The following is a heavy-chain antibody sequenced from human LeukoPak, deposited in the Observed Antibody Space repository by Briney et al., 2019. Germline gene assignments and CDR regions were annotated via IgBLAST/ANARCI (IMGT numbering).Heavy chain of an antibody. CDR1: GYTFTSYG. Sequence: ASVKVSCKASGYTFTSYGISWVRQAPGQRLEWMGWINAGNGNTKYSQESQGRVSIIRDTSASTVYMELSSLRSEDMAVYYCARGIWSSHSVGYYFDFWGQGTLVTVSS. J-gene: IGHJ4*02. V-gene: IGHV1-3*03. CDR2: INAGNGNT. CDR3: ARGIWSSHSVGYYFDF. D-gene: IGHD5/OR15-5a*01.